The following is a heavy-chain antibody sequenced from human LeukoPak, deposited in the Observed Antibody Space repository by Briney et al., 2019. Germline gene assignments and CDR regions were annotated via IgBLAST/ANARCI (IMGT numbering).Heavy chain of an antibody. D-gene: IGHD6-13*01. CDR2: ISSSSSNI. CDR3: ASVAAAAGPRWFDS. V-gene: IGHV3-11*04. CDR1: RFTFSDYY. Sequence: GGSLRLSCAASRFTFSDYYMSWIRQAPGKGLEWVSFISSSSSNIYYADSVKGRFTISRDNAKNSLYLQMNSLRAEDTAVYYCASVAAAAGPRWFDSWGQGTLVTVSS. J-gene: IGHJ5*01.